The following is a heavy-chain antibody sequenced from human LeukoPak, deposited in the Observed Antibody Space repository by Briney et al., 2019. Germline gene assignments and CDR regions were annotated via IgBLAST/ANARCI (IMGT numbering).Heavy chain of an antibody. J-gene: IGHJ3*02. V-gene: IGHV3-21*01. CDR1: VFTFSGNS. Sequence: GGSLRLSCAASVFTFSGNSMNCVRQAPGKGLEWVSSISSSSTYIYYADSVKGRFTISRDNAKNSLYLQMNSLRAEDTAVYYCARGRSWTHYAAAYAFDISGQPTMVTVSS. CDR2: ISSSSTYI. D-gene: IGHD4/OR15-4a*01. CDR3: ARGRSWTHYAAAYAFDI.